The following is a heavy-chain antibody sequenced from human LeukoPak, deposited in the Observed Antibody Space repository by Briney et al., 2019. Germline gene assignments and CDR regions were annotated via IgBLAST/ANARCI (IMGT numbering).Heavy chain of an antibody. CDR3: ARDRQWQIFDY. V-gene: IGHV3-48*03. D-gene: IGHD6-19*01. J-gene: IGHJ4*02. Sequence: GGSLRLSCAASGFTFSSYEMNWVRQAPGKGLEWVSYISSSGSTIYYADSVKGRFTISRDNVKNSLYLQMNSLRAEDTAVYYCARDRQWQIFDYWGQGTLVTVSS. CDR2: ISSSGSTI. CDR1: GFTFSSYE.